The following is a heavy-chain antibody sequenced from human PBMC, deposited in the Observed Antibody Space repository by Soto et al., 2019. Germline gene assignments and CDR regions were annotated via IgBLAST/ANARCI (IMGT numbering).Heavy chain of an antibody. CDR3: ARDLERYSFGNWFGP. CDR1: GYTFTNYA. D-gene: IGHD2-21*01. V-gene: IGHV1-3*01. Sequence: QVQLVQSGAEVRKPGASVRVSCKASGYTFTNYALHWMRQAPGQRLEWMGWINAGNGNTKYSQKFQGRVTITRDTSATTAYMELSSLRSEDTAVYYCARDLERYSFGNWFGPWGQGTLVTVSS. J-gene: IGHJ5*02. CDR2: INAGNGNT.